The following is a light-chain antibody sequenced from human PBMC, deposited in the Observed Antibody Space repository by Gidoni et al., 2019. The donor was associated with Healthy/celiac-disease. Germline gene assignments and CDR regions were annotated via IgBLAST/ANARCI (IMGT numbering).Light chain of an antibody. Sequence: EIVLTQSPATLSLSPGERATLSCRASQSVSSYLACYQQKPCQAPRLLIYDASNMATGIPARFSGSGSGTDFTLTISSLEPEDFAVYYCQQRSNWLFGGGTKVEIK. J-gene: IGKJ4*01. V-gene: IGKV3-11*01. CDR2: DAS. CDR1: QSVSSY. CDR3: QQRSNWL.